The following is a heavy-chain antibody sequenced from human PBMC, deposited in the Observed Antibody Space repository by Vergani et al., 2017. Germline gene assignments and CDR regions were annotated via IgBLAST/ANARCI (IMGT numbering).Heavy chain of an antibody. J-gene: IGHJ3*02. CDR3: ATYYYDSSGYSAFDI. Sequence: QVQLQQWGAGLLKPSETLSLTCAVYGGSFSGYYWSWIRQPPGKGLEWIGEINHSGSTNYNPSLKSRVTISVDTSKNQFSLKLSSVTAADTAVYYCATYYYDSSGYSAFDIWGQGTMVTVSS. V-gene: IGHV4-34*01. CDR1: GGSFSGYY. D-gene: IGHD3-22*01. CDR2: INHSGST.